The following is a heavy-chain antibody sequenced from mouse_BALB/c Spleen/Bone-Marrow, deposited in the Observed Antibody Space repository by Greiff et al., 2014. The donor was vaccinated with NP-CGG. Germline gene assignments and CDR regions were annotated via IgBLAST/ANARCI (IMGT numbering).Heavy chain of an antibody. CDR2: IDTSDSYT. CDR1: GYTFTDNW. CDR3: ARGGHDSSLDY. J-gene: IGHJ4*01. D-gene: IGHD2-4*01. Sequence: QVQLQQPGAELGMPGASVKMSCKASGYTFTDNWIYWVKQRPGQGLEWIGAIDTSDSYTNYNQKFMGKASLTVDASSSTAYMQVSSLTSDDSAVYYWARGGHDSSLDYWGQGTSVTVSS. V-gene: IGHV1-69*01.